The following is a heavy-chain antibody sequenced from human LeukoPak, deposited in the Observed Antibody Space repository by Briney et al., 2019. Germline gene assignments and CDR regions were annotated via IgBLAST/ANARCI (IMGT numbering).Heavy chain of an antibody. V-gene: IGHV3-43*02. Sequence: GGSLRLSCAASGFTFDDYAMHWVRQAPGKGLEWVSLISGDGGSTYYADSVKGRFTISRDNSKNSLYLQMNSLRTEDTALYYCAKDVFGSGSYGPVNYYYYYGMDVWGQGTTVTVSS. CDR1: GFTFDDYA. D-gene: IGHD3-10*01. J-gene: IGHJ6*02. CDR2: ISGDGGST. CDR3: AKDVFGSGSYGPVNYYYYYGMDV.